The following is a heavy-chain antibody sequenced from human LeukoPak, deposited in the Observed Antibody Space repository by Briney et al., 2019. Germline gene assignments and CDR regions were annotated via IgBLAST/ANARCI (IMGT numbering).Heavy chain of an antibody. V-gene: IGHV1-2*02. CDR2: INPFSTGT. CDR1: GYTFTAYY. Sequence: GASVKVSCKASGYTFTAYYLHWVRQAPGQGLEWMGWINPFSTGTNSAQRFQGRVTMTTDTSINTAYMELSGLRSDDTAVYYCARDLDYWGEGTPVTVSS. J-gene: IGHJ4*02. CDR3: ARDLDY.